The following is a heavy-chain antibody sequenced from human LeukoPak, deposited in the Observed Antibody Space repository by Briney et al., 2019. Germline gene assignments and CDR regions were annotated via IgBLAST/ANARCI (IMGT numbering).Heavy chain of an antibody. CDR3: ARDPGSSSRGFFDY. V-gene: IGHV4-4*07. CDR2: IYTSGST. CDR1: GGSISSYY. Sequence: PSETLSLTCTVSGGSISSYYWSWIRQPAGKGLEWIGRIYTSGSTNYNPSLKSRVTMSVDTSKNQFSLKLSSVTAADTAVYYCARDPGSSSRGFFDYWGQGTLVTVSS. J-gene: IGHJ4*02. D-gene: IGHD6-6*01.